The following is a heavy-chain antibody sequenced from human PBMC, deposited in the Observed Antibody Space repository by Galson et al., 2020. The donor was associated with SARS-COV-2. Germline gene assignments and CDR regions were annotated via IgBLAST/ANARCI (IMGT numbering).Heavy chain of an antibody. J-gene: IGHJ4*02. V-gene: IGHV3-11*01. CDR3: ARDVSRHMDFDY. CDR1: GFTFSDYY. Sequence: GGSLRLSCAASGFTFSDYYMSWIRQAPGKGPEWVSYISSSGSTIYYADSVKGRFTISRDNAKNSLYLQMNSLRAEDTAVYYCARDVSRHMDFDYWGQGTLVTVSS. D-gene: IGHD2-21*01. CDR2: ISSSGSTI.